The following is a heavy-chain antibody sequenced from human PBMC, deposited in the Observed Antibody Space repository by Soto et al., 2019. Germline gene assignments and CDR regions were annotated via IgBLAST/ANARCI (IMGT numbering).Heavy chain of an antibody. CDR1: GFTFSNYG. CDR3: AKDIALVRGVIIDMDV. D-gene: IGHD3-10*01. CDR2: VSYDGSNK. V-gene: IGHV3-30*18. Sequence: QVQLVESGGGVVQPGRSLRLSCAASGFTFSNYGMHWVRQAPGKGLAWVAVVSYDGSNKYYADSVKGRFTISRDNSKNTLYLQMNSLRAEDTAVYYCAKDIALVRGVIIDMDVWGQGTTVTVSS. J-gene: IGHJ6*02.